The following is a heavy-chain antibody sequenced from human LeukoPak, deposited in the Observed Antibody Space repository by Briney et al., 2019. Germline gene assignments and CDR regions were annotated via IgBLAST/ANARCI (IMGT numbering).Heavy chain of an antibody. CDR2: IYQSGIT. CDR1: GDSISSGNY. D-gene: IGHD6-19*01. J-gene: IGHJ4*02. Sequence: SETLSLTCGVSGDSISSGNYWNWVRPPPGKGLEWIGDIYQSGITNYNPSLKSRVTMSVDKSKNEFSLKLDSVPAADTAVYYCARDPRPRGGWFYFDYWGQGILVTVSS. V-gene: IGHV4-4*02. CDR3: ARDPRPRGGWFYFDY.